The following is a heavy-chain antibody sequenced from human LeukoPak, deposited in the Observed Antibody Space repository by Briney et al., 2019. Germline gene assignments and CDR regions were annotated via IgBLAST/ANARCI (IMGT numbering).Heavy chain of an antibody. J-gene: IGHJ4*02. Sequence: GGSLRLSCSASGFTFSRYAMHWVCQAPGKGLEYVSGINDNGGRTHYGDSVKGRFSISRDNSKNTLHLQMSTLRAEDTALYYCVKDVGGSYAFDYWGQGILVTVAS. CDR3: VKDVGGSYAFDY. V-gene: IGHV3-64D*09. CDR2: INDNGGRT. CDR1: GFTFSRYA. D-gene: IGHD1-26*01.